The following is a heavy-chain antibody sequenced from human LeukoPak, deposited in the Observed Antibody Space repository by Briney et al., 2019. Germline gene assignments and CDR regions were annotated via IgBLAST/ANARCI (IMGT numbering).Heavy chain of an antibody. CDR3: ARDYPGTMVRGVIPSFDY. CDR2: IYYSGNT. J-gene: IGHJ4*02. D-gene: IGHD3-10*01. V-gene: IGHV4-59*12. CDR1: GGSISSYY. Sequence: SETLSLTCTVSGGSISSYYWSWIRQPPGKGLEWIGYIYYSGNTNYNPSLKSRVTISVDTSKNQFSLKLSSVTAADTAVCYCARDYPGTMVRGVIPSFDYWGQGTLVTVSS.